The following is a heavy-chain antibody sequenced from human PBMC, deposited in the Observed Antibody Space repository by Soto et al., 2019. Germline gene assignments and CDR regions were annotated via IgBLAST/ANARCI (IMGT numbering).Heavy chain of an antibody. Sequence: SETLSLTCAVSGGSISSGGYSWSWIRQHPGKGLEWIGYIYYSGSTYYNPSLKSRVTISVDTSKNQFSLKLSSVTAADTAVYYCAASCVGCGGFNYYGMDVWGQGTTVT. V-gene: IGHV4-31*11. D-gene: IGHD2-21*01. CDR1: GGSISSGGYS. CDR2: IYYSGST. CDR3: AASCVGCGGFNYYGMDV. J-gene: IGHJ6*02.